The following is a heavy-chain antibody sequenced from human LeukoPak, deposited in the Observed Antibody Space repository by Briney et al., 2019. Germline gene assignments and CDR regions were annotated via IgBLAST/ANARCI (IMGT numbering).Heavy chain of an antibody. D-gene: IGHD2-15*01. Sequence: KPSQTLSLTCTVSGGSIRSGDYYWSWIRQPPGKGLEWIGYIYDSGYYNPSLKSRVTIAIDTSKNQFSLKLRSVTAADTAVYFCARDAYCSGGTCPGAWFDPWGQGTLVTVSS. CDR3: ARDAYCSGGTCPGAWFDP. V-gene: IGHV4-30-4*01. CDR1: GGSIRSGDYY. CDR2: IYDSG. J-gene: IGHJ5*02.